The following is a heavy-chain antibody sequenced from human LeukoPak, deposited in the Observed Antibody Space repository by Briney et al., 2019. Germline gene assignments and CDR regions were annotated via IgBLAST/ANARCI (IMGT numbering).Heavy chain of an antibody. CDR3: ATSLDY. CDR1: GFTFSNYG. CDR2: IRYDESDK. Sequence: TGGSLTLSCAASGFTFSNYGMHWVRQAPGKGLEWVTFIRYDESDKYYADSVKGRFSISRDNSKNTLYLQMNSLRAEDTAVYYCATSLDYWGQGTLVTVSS. V-gene: IGHV3-30*02. J-gene: IGHJ4*02.